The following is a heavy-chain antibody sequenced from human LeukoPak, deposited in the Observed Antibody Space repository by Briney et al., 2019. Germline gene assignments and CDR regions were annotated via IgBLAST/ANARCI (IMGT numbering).Heavy chain of an antibody. CDR3: ARDMTGYCTSSSCFGGLCDY. V-gene: IGHV3-7*01. J-gene: IGHJ4*01. CDR1: GFTFSSYW. D-gene: IGHD2-2*01. CDR2: IKQDGSEK. Sequence: GGSLRLSCAASGFTFSSYWMSWVRQAPGKGLEWVANIKQDGSEKSYVDSVKGRFAISRDNAKNSLYLQMNSLRAEDTAVYFCARDMTGYCTSSSCFGGLCDYWGHGTLVTVSS.